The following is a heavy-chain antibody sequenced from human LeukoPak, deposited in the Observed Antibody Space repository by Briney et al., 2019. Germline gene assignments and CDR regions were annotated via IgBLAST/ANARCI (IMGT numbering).Heavy chain of an antibody. Sequence: PGGSLRLSCAASGFSFHIYSMNWVRQAPGKGLEWVAGISAGGGSTYYADSVKGRFTISRDNSKNMLYLQLNSLRAEDTAVYYCAKGGDGRYYSRADYWGQGTLVTVSS. CDR3: AKGGDGRYYSRADY. V-gene: IGHV3-23*01. J-gene: IGHJ4*02. CDR2: ISAGGGST. CDR1: GFSFHIYS. D-gene: IGHD2-21*01.